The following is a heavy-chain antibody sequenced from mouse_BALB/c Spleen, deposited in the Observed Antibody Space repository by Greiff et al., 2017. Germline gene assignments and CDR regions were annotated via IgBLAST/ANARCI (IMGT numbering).Heavy chain of an antibody. Sequence: ESGPGLVAPSQSLSITCTVSGFSLTGYGVNWVRQPPGKGLEWLGMIWGDGSTDYNSALKSRLSISKDNSKSQVFLKMNSLQTDDTARYYCARDHGNYLYYFDYWGQGTTLTVSS. CDR3: ARDHGNYLYYFDY. CDR2: IWGDGST. D-gene: IGHD2-1*01. CDR1: GFSLTGYG. V-gene: IGHV2-6-7*01. J-gene: IGHJ2*01.